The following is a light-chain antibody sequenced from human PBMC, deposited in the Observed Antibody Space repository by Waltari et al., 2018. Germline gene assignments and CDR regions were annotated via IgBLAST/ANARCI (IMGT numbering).Light chain of an antibody. CDR3: QQYYSTPLT. CDR1: QSVLYSSNNKNY. CDR2: WAS. J-gene: IGKJ4*01. V-gene: IGKV4-1*01. Sequence: DIVMTQSPDSLAVSLGERATINCKSSQSVLYSSNNKNYLAWYQQKPGQPPTLLIYWASTRESGGPDRFSGSGSWTDFTLTISSLQAEDVAVYYCQQYYSTPLTFGGGTKVEIK.